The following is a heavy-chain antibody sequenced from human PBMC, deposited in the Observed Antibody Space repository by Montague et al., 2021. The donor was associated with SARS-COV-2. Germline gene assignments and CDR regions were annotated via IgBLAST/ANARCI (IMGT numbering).Heavy chain of an antibody. Sequence: SETLSLTCTVSGGSISSSNYFWGWIRQPPGKGLEWIGSIYFGGGTYYNPSLKSRVTISVDTSKNQFSLKLTSVTAADTAVYYCARDVGKGFSGCETEGGFDYWGQGTPVTVSS. CDR1: GGSISSSNYF. CDR3: ARDVGKGFSGCETEGGFDY. J-gene: IGHJ4*02. D-gene: IGHD5-12*01. CDR2: IYFGGGT. V-gene: IGHV4-39*07.